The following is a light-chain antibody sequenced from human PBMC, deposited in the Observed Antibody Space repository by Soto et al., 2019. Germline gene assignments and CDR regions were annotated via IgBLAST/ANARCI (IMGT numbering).Light chain of an antibody. V-gene: IGKV1-5*01. CDR2: DAS. J-gene: IGKJ1*01. CDR3: QQYNSYWT. Sequence: DIQMTQSPSTLSASVGDRVTITCRASQSISSWLAWYQQKPGKAPKLLIYDASGLESGFPSSFSGSGSGTEFTLTISSLQPDDFATYYCQQYNSYWTFGQGTKVEIK. CDR1: QSISSW.